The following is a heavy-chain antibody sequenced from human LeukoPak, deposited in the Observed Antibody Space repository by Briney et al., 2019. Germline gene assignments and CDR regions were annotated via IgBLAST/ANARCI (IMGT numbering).Heavy chain of an antibody. V-gene: IGHV3-30-3*01. J-gene: IGHJ3*02. Sequence: GGSLRLSCAGSGFTFRSYAMHWVRQTPGKELEWVAVISYDGSNKDYADSMKGRFTISRDNSKNTLYLQMNSLGAEDTAVYYCAREIFNGFDIWGQGTMVTVSS. CDR1: GFTFRSYA. CDR2: ISYDGSNK. CDR3: AREIFNGFDI.